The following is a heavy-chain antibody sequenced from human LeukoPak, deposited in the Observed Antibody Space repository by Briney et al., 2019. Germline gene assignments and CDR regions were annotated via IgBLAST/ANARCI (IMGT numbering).Heavy chain of an antibody. V-gene: IGHV3-7*01. CDR2: VKQDGSET. CDR1: GFSFSNYW. Sequence: PGGSLRLSCAASGFSFSNYWMSWVRQAPGKGLEWVANVKQDGSETYFVDSVKGRFTISRDNAKNSLYLQMNSLRAEDTAVYYCARQYYYYMDVWGKGTTVTVSS. J-gene: IGHJ6*03. CDR3: ARQYYYYMDV.